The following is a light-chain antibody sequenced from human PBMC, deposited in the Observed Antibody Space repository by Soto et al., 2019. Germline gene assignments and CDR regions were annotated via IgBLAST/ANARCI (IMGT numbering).Light chain of an antibody. CDR2: GAS. CDR1: QSVSSSY. J-gene: IGKJ3*01. CDR3: HEFGSSPLFT. Sequence: EIVLTQSPGTLSLCPGERATLSCRASQSVSSSYLAWYQQKPGQAPRLLIYGASSRATGIPDRFRGSGSGTDFTLTISRLEPDDFAVYYCHEFGSSPLFTFGPGTKVDVK. V-gene: IGKV3-20*01.